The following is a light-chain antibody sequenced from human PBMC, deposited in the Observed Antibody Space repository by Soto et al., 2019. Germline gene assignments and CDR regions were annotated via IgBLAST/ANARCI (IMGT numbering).Light chain of an antibody. CDR3: HQYGRSPKT. V-gene: IGKV3-11*01. Sequence: DIVLTQSPATLSLSPGERATLSCRASQSVSTYLAWYQQKPGQAPRLLIYDASNRAAGIPARFSGSGSGTDFTLTISSLEPEDFAVYYCHQYGRSPKTFGRGTKLEIK. J-gene: IGKJ2*01. CDR2: DAS. CDR1: QSVSTY.